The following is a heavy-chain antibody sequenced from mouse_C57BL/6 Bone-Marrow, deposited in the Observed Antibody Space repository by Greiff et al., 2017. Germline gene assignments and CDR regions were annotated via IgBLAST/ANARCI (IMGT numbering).Heavy chain of an antibody. CDR1: GYAFTNYL. Sequence: QVQLQQSGAELVRPGTSVKVSCKASGYAFTNYLIEWVKQRPGQGLEWIGVINPGSGGTNYNEKFKGKATLTADKYSSTAYMQLSSLTSEDSAVYFCATRTGARGAMDYWGQGTSVTVSS. V-gene: IGHV1-54*01. D-gene: IGHD3-3*01. CDR3: ATRTGARGAMDY. J-gene: IGHJ4*01. CDR2: INPGSGGT.